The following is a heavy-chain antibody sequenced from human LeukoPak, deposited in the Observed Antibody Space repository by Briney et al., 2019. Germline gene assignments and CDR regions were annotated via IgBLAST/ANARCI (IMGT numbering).Heavy chain of an antibody. V-gene: IGHV3-21*01. CDR1: GFTFSSYS. CDR3: ARWDSRDYYYYMDV. CDR2: ISSSSSYI. J-gene: IGHJ6*03. D-gene: IGHD6-13*01. Sequence: GGSLRLSCAASGFTFSSYSMNWVRQAPGKGLEWVSSISSSSSYIYYTDSVKGRFTISRDNDKNSLYLQMNSLRAEDTAVYYCARWDSRDYYYYMDVWGKGTTVTVSS.